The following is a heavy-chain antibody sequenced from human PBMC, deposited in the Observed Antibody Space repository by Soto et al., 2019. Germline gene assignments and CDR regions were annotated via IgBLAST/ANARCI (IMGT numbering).Heavy chain of an antibody. J-gene: IGHJ1*01. V-gene: IGHV3-30*04. CDR1: GFTFSSYA. D-gene: IGHD6-19*01. CDR3: ARERIPGIAVAGTEYFQH. CDR2: ISYDGSNK. Sequence: EGSLRLSCAASGFTFSSYAMHWVRQAPGKGLEWVAVISYDGSNKYYADSVKGRFTISRDNSKNTLYLQMNSLRAEDTAVYYCARERIPGIAVAGTEYFQHWGQGTLVTVSS.